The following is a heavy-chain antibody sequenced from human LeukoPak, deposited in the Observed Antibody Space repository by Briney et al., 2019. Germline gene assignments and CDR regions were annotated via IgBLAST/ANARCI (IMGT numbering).Heavy chain of an antibody. CDR2: ISYSGYT. V-gene: IGHV4-59*01. CDR3: ARERNDNGGMFFDS. CDR1: GGSIRSYY. J-gene: IGHJ4*02. Sequence: SETLSLTCTVSGGSIRSYYWSWIRQAPGKGLEWVGFISYSGYTSYSPSLKSRVAISVDTSKSQFCLRLSSLTAAETAIYYCARERNDNGGMFFDSWAQGTLVTVSS. D-gene: IGHD4-23*01.